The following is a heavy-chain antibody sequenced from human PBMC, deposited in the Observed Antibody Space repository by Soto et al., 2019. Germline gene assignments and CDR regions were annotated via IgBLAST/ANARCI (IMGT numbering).Heavy chain of an antibody. CDR3: ARENGITIFGADYYYGMDV. CDR2: IYYSGST. Sequence: PSETLSLTCTVSGGSISSGGYYWSWIRQHPGKGLEWIGYIYYSGSTYYNPSLKSRVTISVDTSKNQFSLKLSSVTAADTAVYYCARENGITIFGADYYYGMDVWGQGTTVTVSS. J-gene: IGHJ6*02. CDR1: GGSISSGGYY. V-gene: IGHV4-31*03. D-gene: IGHD3-3*01.